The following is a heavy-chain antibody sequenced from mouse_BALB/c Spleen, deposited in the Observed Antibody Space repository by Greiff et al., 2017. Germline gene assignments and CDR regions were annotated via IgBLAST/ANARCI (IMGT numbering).Heavy chain of an antibody. J-gene: IGHJ3*01. CDR3: ARPNDAAWFAY. V-gene: IGHV1-9*01. CDR1: GYTFSSYW. D-gene: IGHD2-12*01. Sequence: QVQLQQSGAELMKPGASVKISCKATGYTFSSYWIEWVKQRPGHGLEWIGEILPGSGSTNYNEKFKGKATFTADTSSNTAYMQLSSLTSEDSAVYYCARPNDAAWFAYWGQGTLVTVSA. CDR2: ILPGSGST.